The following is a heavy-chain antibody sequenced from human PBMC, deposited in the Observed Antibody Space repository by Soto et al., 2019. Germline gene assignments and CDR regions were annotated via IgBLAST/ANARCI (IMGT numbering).Heavy chain of an antibody. Sequence: QVQLQESGPGLVKPSGTLSLTCAGSGGSISSSNWWSWVRQPPGKGLEWIGEIYHSGSTNYNPSLKSRVTISVDKSKNQFSLKLSSVTAADTAVYYCARDRGIAAAGTRLCYFDYWGQGTLVTVSS. CDR1: GGSISSSNW. CDR2: IYHSGST. J-gene: IGHJ4*02. V-gene: IGHV4-4*02. CDR3: ARDRGIAAAGTRLCYFDY. D-gene: IGHD6-13*01.